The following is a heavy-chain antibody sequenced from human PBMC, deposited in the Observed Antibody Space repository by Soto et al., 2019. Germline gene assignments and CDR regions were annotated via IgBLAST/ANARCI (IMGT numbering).Heavy chain of an antibody. V-gene: IGHV3-23*01. CDR1: GFTFASYA. CDR2: ISGSGGST. J-gene: IGHJ5*02. D-gene: IGHD3-3*01. CDR3: AKSGDYYDPARFDP. Sequence: PGGSLRLSCXASGFTFASYAMTWVRQAPGKGLEWVSLISGSGGSTYYADSVKGRFTISRDNSKNSLYLQMDSLRAEDTAIYYCAKSGDYYDPARFDPWGQGTLVTVSS.